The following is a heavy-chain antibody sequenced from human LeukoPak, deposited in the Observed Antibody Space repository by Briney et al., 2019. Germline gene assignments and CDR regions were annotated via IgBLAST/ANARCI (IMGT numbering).Heavy chain of an antibody. J-gene: IGHJ4*02. V-gene: IGHV4-61*02. D-gene: IGHD3-10*01. Sequence: SETLSLTCTVSGGSISSGSYYWSWIRQPAGKGLEWIGRIYTSGSTNYNPSLKSRVTISVDTSKNQFSLKLSSVTAADTAVYYCARAGVYYASGSYLGYWGQGTLVTVSS. CDR2: IYTSGST. CDR1: GGSISSGSYY. CDR3: ARAGVYYASGSYLGY.